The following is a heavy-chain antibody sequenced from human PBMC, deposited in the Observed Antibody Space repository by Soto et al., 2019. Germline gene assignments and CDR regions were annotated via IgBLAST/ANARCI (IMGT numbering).Heavy chain of an antibody. J-gene: IGHJ4*02. V-gene: IGHV4-30-2*01. CDR3: ARNYYDSSGYYQDY. Sequence: PSETLSLTCAVSGGSISSGGYSWSWIRQPPGKGLEWIGYIYHSGSTYYNPSLKSRVTISVDRSKNQFSLKLSSVTAADTAVYYCARNYYDSSGYYQDYWGQGTLVTVSS. CDR2: IYHSGST. D-gene: IGHD3-22*01. CDR1: GGSISSGGYS.